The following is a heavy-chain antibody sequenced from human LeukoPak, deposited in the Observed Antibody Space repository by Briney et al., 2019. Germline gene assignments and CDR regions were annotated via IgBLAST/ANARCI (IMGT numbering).Heavy chain of an antibody. CDR1: GFAFSSYS. CDR2: ISSSSSTI. V-gene: IGHV3-48*01. CDR3: AREGVYSPDPSSYHRRAFDV. J-gene: IGHJ3*01. Sequence: GGSLRLSCAASGFAFSSYSMNWVRQAPGKGLEWVSYISSSSSTIYYADSVKGRFTISRDNAKNSLYLQMNSLRAEDTAVYYCAREGVYSPDPSSYHRRAFDVWGKGTLVIVSS. D-gene: IGHD3-16*02.